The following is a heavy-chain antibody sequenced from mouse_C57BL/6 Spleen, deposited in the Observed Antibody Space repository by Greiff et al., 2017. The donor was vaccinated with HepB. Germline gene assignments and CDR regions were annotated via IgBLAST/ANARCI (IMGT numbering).Heavy chain of an antibody. D-gene: IGHD4-1*01. CDR1: GYTFTSYW. CDR2: IDPSDSYT. J-gene: IGHJ3*01. V-gene: IGHV1-69*01. CDR3: ARGGANCETPFAY. Sequence: QVQLQQPGAELVMPGASVKLSCKASGYTFTSYWMHWVKQRPGQGLEWIGEIDPSDSYTNYNQKFKGKSTLTVDKSSSPTYMQLSSLASEDSAVYYCARGGANCETPFAYWGQGTLVTVSA.